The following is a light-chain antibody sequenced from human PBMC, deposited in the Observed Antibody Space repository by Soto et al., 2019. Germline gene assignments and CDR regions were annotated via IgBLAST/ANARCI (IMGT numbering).Light chain of an antibody. V-gene: IGKV3-20*01. Sequence: EIVLTQSPGTLSLSPGERATLSCRASQSVSSSYLAWYQQKPGQAPRLLIYGASSRATGIPDRFSGSGSGTDFTLTISRLEPEDFAVYYCHHYASLYTVGQGTKLEIK. CDR3: HHYASLYT. CDR1: QSVSSSY. CDR2: GAS. J-gene: IGKJ2*01.